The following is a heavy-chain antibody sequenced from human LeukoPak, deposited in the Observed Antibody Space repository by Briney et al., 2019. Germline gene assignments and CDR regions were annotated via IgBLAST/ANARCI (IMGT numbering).Heavy chain of an antibody. Sequence: SETLSLTCTVSGGSISSFYWNWIRQPPGKGLEWIGYVYYSGSTYYNPSLKSRVTISVDTSKNQFSLKLTSVTAADTAVYYCVRGGHWFDPWGQGTLVTVSS. CDR1: GGSISSFY. CDR3: VRGGHWFDP. J-gene: IGHJ5*02. CDR2: VYYSGST. V-gene: IGHV4-59*12.